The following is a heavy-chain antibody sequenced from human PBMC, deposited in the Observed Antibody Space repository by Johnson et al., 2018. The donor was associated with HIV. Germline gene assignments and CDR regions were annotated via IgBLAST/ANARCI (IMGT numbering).Heavy chain of an antibody. CDR3: ARLTWDQNRGWDAFDI. CDR1: GFTVGSNY. D-gene: IGHD1-26*01. J-gene: IGHJ3*02. CDR2: IYTGGST. Sequence: EVQLVESGGGLVQPGGSLRLSCAASGFTVGSNYMSWVRQAPGKGLEWVSVIYTGGSTYYADSMKGRFPITRDTSKNTLYLQMNSLRAEDTAVYYCARLTWDQNRGWDAFDIWGQGTMVTVSS. V-gene: IGHV3-66*02.